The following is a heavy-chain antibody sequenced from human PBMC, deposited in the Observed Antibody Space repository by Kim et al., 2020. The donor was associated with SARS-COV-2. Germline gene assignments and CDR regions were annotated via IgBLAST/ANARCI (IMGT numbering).Heavy chain of an antibody. CDR1: GFTLTNNG. CDR3: AKGTFLSYYDSSGLDH. Sequence: GGSLRLSCAASGFTLTNNGMHWVRQAPGKGLEWVSAIARSGGDMFYADTVMGRFTISRDMSKNTLYLQMNSLRAEDTALSYCAKGTFLSYYDSSGLDHWGQGTLVTVSS. V-gene: IGHV3-23*01. J-gene: IGHJ4*02. D-gene: IGHD3-22*01. CDR2: IARSGGDM.